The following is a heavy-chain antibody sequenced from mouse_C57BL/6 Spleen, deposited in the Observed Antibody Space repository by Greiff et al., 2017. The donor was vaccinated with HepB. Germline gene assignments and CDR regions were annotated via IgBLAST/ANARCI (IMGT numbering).Heavy chain of an antibody. CDR1: GYTFTSYW. D-gene: IGHD2-2*01. J-gene: IGHJ1*03. CDR3: AIYYGYDWYFDV. CDR2: IDPSDSYT. Sequence: QVQLQQPGAELVKPGASVKLSCKASGYTFTSYWMQWVKQRPGQGLEWIGEIDPSDSYTNYNQKFKGKATLTVDTSSSTAYMQLSSLTSEDSAVYYCAIYYGYDWYFDVWGTGTTVTVSS. V-gene: IGHV1-50*01.